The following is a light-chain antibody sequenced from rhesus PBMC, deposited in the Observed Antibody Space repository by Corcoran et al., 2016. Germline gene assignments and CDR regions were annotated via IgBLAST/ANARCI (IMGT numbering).Light chain of an antibody. V-gene: IGLV2-13*03. CDR2: EVS. Sequence: QAATTQSPSVSGSPGQSVTISCTGTSSDIGGYNRVSWYQQHPGKAPKLMIYEVSKRPSGVSDRFSGSKSGNTASLTISGLHAEDDADYYCSSYASSSSYIFGAGTRLTVL. J-gene: IGLJ1*01. CDR3: SSYASSSSYI. CDR1: SSDIGGYNR.